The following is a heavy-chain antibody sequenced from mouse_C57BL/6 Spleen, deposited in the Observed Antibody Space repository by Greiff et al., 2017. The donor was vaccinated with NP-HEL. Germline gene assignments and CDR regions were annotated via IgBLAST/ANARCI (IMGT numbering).Heavy chain of an antibody. CDR3: ARRKITTGVEVYYAMDY. Sequence: QVQLQQPGTELVKPGASVKLSCKASGYTFTSYWMHWVKQRPGQGLEWIGNINPSNGGTNYNEKFKSKATLTVDKSSSTAYMQLSSLTSEDSAVYYWARRKITTGVEVYYAMDYWGQVTSVTVSS. CDR2: INPSNGGT. CDR1: GYTFTSYW. J-gene: IGHJ4*01. V-gene: IGHV1-53*01. D-gene: IGHD1-1*01.